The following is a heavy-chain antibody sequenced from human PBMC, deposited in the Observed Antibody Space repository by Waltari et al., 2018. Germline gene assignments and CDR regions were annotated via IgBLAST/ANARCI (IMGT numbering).Heavy chain of an antibody. J-gene: IGHJ5*02. Sequence: EVQLVQSGAEVKKPGATVKISCKASGYTFTDYYMHWVQQAPGKGLEWMGRVDPEDGETIYAEKFQGRVTITADTSTDTAYMELSSLRSEDTAVYYCATLEIGIAAAGTYNWFDPWGQGTLVTVSS. D-gene: IGHD6-13*01. CDR2: VDPEDGET. CDR3: ATLEIGIAAAGTYNWFDP. V-gene: IGHV1-69-2*01. CDR1: GYTFTDYY.